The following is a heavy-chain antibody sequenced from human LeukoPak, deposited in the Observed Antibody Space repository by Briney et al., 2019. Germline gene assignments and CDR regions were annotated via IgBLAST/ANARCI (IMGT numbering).Heavy chain of an antibody. CDR1: GFTFSSYW. Sequence: PGGSLRLSCAASGFTFSSYWMHWVRQAPGKGLEWVAVISYDGSNKYYADSVKGRFTISRDNSKNTLYLQMNSLRAEDTAVYYCAKAAGPREIFGVVIHPFDYWGQGTLVTVSS. CDR2: ISYDGSNK. CDR3: AKAAGPREIFGVVIHPFDY. V-gene: IGHV3-30*18. D-gene: IGHD3-3*01. J-gene: IGHJ4*02.